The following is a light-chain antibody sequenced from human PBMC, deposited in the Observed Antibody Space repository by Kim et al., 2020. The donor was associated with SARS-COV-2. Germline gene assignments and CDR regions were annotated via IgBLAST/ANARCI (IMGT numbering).Light chain of an antibody. CDR3: ATHDESQVV. V-gene: IGLV1-44*01. J-gene: IGLJ3*02. Sequence: QSVLTQPPSASGTPGQRVTIFCSGSISNIGSNTVTWYQQLPGAAPKLLIYGDDLRPPRVPDRFSGSKSGTSASLAISGLQSEDEADYYCATHDESQVVFSGGTKLTVL. CDR1: ISNIGSNT. CDR2: GDD.